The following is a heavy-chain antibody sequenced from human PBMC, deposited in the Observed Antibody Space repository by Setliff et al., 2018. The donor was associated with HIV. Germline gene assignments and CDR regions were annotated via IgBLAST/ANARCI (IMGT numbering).Heavy chain of an antibody. V-gene: IGHV3-15*01. J-gene: IGHJ4*02. CDR2: IKSKTDGGAT. D-gene: IGHD5-12*01. CDR3: TTTRYSGYGPLGVF. CDR1: GFTFSSYA. Sequence: GGSLRLSCAASGFTFSSYAMSWVRQAPGKGLEWVGRIKSKTDGGATDYAAPVKGRFTISRDDSKNTLYLQMNSLKTEDTAVYYCTTTRYSGYGPLGVFWGQGTLVTVSS.